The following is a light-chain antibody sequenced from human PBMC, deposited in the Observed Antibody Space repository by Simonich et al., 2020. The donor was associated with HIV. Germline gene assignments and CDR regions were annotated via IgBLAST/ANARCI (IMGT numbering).Light chain of an antibody. V-gene: IGLV8-61*01. Sequence: QTVVTQAPSFSVSPGGTVTLTFDVSSGSVSTYNFPSWYPQTPGQAPRTLIYSTNPRSSGVPDRCSGSILGNKAALTITGAQADDESDYYCVMYMGSGNWVFGGGTKLTVL. CDR3: VMYMGSGNWV. CDR2: STN. J-gene: IGLJ3*02. CDR1: SGSVSTYNF.